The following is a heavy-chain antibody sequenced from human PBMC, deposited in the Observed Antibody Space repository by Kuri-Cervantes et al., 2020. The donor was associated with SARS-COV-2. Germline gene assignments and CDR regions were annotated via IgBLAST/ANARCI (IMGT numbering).Heavy chain of an antibody. CDR2: ISSSSSYI. CDR1: GFTFSSYS. J-gene: IGHJ4*02. V-gene: IGHV3-21*01. Sequence: GGSLRLSCAASGFTFSSYSMNWVRQAPGKGLEWVSSISSSSSYIYYADSVKGRFTISRDNAENSPYLQMNSLRAEDTAVYYCARYSSSWSYYWGQGTLVTVTS. D-gene: IGHD6-13*01. CDR3: ARYSSSWSYY.